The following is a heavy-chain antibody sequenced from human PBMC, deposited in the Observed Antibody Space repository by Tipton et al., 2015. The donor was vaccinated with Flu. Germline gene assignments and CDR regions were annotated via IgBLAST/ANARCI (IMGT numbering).Heavy chain of an antibody. CDR2: IYYSGST. CDR3: ARRPSGISMVRGESDFDY. J-gene: IGHJ4*02. V-gene: IGHV4-31*03. CDR1: GGSISSGGYY. Sequence: TLSLTCTVSGGSISSGGYYWSWIRQHPGKGLEWIGYIYYSGSTYYNPSLKSRVTISVDTSKNQFSLKLSSVTAADTAVYYCARRPSGISMVRGESDFDYRGQGTLVTVSS. D-gene: IGHD3-10*01.